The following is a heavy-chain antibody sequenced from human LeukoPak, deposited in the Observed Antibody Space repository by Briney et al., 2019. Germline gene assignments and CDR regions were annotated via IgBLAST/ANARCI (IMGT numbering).Heavy chain of an antibody. V-gene: IGHV6-1*01. D-gene: IGHD6-13*01. CDR1: GDSVSSNSAA. CDR3: ARDFVAGSDGSSWYFPANWFDP. Sequence: PSQTLSLTCAISGDSVSSNSAAWNWIRQSPSRGLEWLGRTYYRSKWYNDYAVSVKSRITINPDTSKNRFSLQLNSVTPEDTAVYYCARDFVAGSDGSSWYFPANWFDPWGQGTLVTVSS. CDR2: TYYRSKWYN. J-gene: IGHJ5*02.